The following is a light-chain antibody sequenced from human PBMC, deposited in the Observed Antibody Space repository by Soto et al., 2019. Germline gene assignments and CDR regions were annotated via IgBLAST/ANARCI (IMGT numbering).Light chain of an antibody. J-gene: IGLJ2*01. Sequence: QSVLTQPPSVSAAPGQKVTISCSGSSSNIGNNFVSWYQQLPGTAPKLLIYDDNVRPSGVPDRFSGSKSGTSATLGITRLQTGDEADYYCGAWGGGLSAVAFGGGTKLAVL. V-gene: IGLV1-51*01. CDR3: GAWGGGLSAVA. CDR2: DDN. CDR1: SSNIGNNF.